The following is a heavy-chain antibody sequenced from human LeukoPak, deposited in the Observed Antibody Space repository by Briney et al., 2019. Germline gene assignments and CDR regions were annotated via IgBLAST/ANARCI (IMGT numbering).Heavy chain of an antibody. CDR3: TREGYQLLSGGNYYYYMDV. CDR1: GFNFIDNS. CDR2: ISSRSSTI. D-gene: IGHD2-2*01. Sequence: GGSLRLSCAGSGFNFIDNSMLWVRQAPGKGLEGVSYISSRSSTIYYADSVKGRFTISRDNAKNSLYLQMNSLRAEDTAVYYCTREGYQLLSGGNYYYYMDVWGKGTTVTVSS. J-gene: IGHJ6*03. V-gene: IGHV3-48*04.